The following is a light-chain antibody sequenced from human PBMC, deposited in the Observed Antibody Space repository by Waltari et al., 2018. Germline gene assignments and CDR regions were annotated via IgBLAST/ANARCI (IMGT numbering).Light chain of an antibody. CDR3: QQSYNTPWT. J-gene: IGKJ1*01. V-gene: IGKV1-39*01. CDR2: ATS. CDR1: QSISSY. Sequence: DIQMTQSPSSLSASVGDRVTITYRASQSISSYLNWYQQKPGKAPKLLIYATSSLQSGVPSRFTGSGSGTDFTLTISSLQPEDFATYYCQQSYNTPWTFGQGTKVEIK.